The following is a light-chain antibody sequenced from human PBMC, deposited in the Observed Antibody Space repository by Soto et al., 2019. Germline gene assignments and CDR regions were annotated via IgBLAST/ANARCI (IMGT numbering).Light chain of an antibody. CDR3: HQYNHWPED. Sequence: ESATQSFRASQSVSSNLAWYQQKPGQAPRLLIYEASTRATGISARFSGSGSGTDSSLTISSLQSEDFAVHYCHQYNHWPEDIGQGTRLEIK. V-gene: IGKV3-15*01. J-gene: IGKJ5*01. CDR2: EAS. CDR1: QSVSSN.